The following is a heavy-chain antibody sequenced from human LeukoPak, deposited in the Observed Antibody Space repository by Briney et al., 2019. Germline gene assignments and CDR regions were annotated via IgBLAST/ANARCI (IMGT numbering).Heavy chain of an antibody. Sequence: ASVKVSCKASGYTFTSYGISWVRQAPGQGLEWMGWISAYNGNTNYAQKLQGRVTMTTDTSTSTAYMELRSLRSDDTAVYYCARDLRRYSGYDWDAFDIWGQGTMVTVSS. D-gene: IGHD5-12*01. CDR2: ISAYNGNT. V-gene: IGHV1-18*01. CDR1: GYTFTSYG. CDR3: ARDLRRYSGYDWDAFDI. J-gene: IGHJ3*02.